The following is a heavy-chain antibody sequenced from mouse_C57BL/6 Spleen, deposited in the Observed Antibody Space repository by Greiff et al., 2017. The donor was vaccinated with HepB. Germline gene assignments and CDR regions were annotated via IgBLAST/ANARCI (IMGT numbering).Heavy chain of an antibody. CDR1: GYTFTDYY. CDR3: ARGGNYDYDYYAMDY. CDR2: INPNNGGT. J-gene: IGHJ4*01. V-gene: IGHV1-26*01. D-gene: IGHD2-4*01. Sequence: EVQLQQSGPELVKPGASVKISCKASGYTFTDYYMNWVKQSHGKSLEWIGDINPNNGGTSYNQKFKGKATLTVDKSSSTAYMELRSLTSEDSAVYYCARGGNYDYDYYAMDYWGQGTSVTVSS.